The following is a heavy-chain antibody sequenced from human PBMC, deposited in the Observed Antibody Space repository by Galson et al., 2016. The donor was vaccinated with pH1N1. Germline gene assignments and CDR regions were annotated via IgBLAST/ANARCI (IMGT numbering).Heavy chain of an antibody. D-gene: IGHD5-12*01. CDR1: GFTFTSYA. Sequence: SLRLSCAASGFTFTSYAMHWVRQAPGKGLEWAAVILYDGTNEYYADSVKGRFTISRDKTQSTVYLQMNSLRNEDTAVYYCARDSEYSGHEVFHCAQGTLVLFSS. J-gene: IGHJ1*01. V-gene: IGHV3-30*04. CDR2: ILYDGTNE. CDR3: ARDSEYSGHEVFH.